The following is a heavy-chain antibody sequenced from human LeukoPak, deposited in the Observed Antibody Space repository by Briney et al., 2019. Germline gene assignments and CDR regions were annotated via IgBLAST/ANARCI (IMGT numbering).Heavy chain of an antibody. V-gene: IGHV1-2*02. CDR1: GYTFTGYY. CDR2: INPNSGGT. J-gene: IGHJ4*02. D-gene: IGHD7-27*01. Sequence: ASVKVSCKASGYTFTGYYMHWVRQAPGQGLEWMGWINPNSGGTNYAQKFQGRVTMTRDTSISTAYMELSRLRSGDTAVYYCARGGYGKLGIRLLYGDWGQGTLVTVSS. CDR3: ARGGYGKLGIRLLYGD.